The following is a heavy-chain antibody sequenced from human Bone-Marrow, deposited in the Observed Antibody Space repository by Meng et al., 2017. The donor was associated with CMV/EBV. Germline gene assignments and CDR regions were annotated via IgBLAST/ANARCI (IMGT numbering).Heavy chain of an antibody. CDR3: ARLFVSGSYSLDKVDY. CDR1: GFTFSSYA. V-gene: IGHV3-30-3*01. J-gene: IGHJ4*02. D-gene: IGHD1-26*01. Sequence: LSLTCAASGFTFSSYAMHWVRQAPGKGLEWVAVISYDGSNKYYADSVKGRFTISRDNSKNTLYLQMNSLRAEDTAVYYCARLFVSGSYSLDKVDYWGQGTLVTVSS. CDR2: ISYDGSNK.